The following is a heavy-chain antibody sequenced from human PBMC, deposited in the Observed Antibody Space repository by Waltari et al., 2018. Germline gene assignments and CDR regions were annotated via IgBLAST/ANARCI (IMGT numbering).Heavy chain of an antibody. CDR2: ISGSGGTT. CDR3: AKSCSTSCYTCQLCY. CDR1: GFTFSSYA. D-gene: IGHD2-2*02. J-gene: IGHJ4*02. Sequence: EVQLLESGGGLVQPGGSLRLSWAASGFTFSSYAMSWVRQGPGKGLEWVSAISGSGGTTYYADSVKGRFTISRDNSKNTLYLQMNSLRAEDTAVYYCAKSCSTSCYTCQLCYWGQETLVTVSS. V-gene: IGHV3-23*01.